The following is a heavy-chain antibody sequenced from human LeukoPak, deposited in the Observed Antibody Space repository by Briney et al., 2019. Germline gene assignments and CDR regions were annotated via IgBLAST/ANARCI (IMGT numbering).Heavy chain of an antibody. Sequence: PSETLSLTCAVYGGSFSGYYWSWIRQPPGKGLEWIGEINHSGSANYNPSLKSRVTMSIDTSKNHFSLKLISVTAADTAVYYCREERRRTSGSYGMYDYYGMDVWGQGITVTVSS. CDR1: GGSFSGYY. D-gene: IGHD1-26*01. CDR3: REERRRTSGSYGMYDYYGMDV. CDR2: INHSGSA. J-gene: IGHJ6*02. V-gene: IGHV4-34*01.